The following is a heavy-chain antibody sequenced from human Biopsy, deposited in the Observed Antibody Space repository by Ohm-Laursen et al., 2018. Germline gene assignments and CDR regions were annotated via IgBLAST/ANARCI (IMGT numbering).Heavy chain of an antibody. CDR1: GFTFSSYA. D-gene: IGHD4-17*01. J-gene: IGHJ4*02. CDR3: AKPADSYGSEFYFDY. CDR2: INTSGGST. Sequence: SLRLSCSASGFTFSSYAMTWVRQAPGKGLEWVSVINTSGGSTHYAVSVKGRFTNSRDNSKNTLYLRMNSLGAEDTAVYYCAKPADSYGSEFYFDYWGQGTLVTVSS. V-gene: IGHV3-23*01.